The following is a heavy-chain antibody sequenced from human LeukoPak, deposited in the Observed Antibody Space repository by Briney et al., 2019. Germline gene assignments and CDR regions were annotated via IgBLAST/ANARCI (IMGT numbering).Heavy chain of an antibody. CDR2: IWYDGSNK. Sequence: GRSLRLSCAVSGFKFDDHGMHWVRQAPGKGLEWVAVIWYDGSNKYYADSVKGRFTISRDNSKNTLYLQMNSLRAEDTAVYYCASAFDYWGQGTLVTVSS. J-gene: IGHJ4*02. CDR3: ASAFDY. CDR1: GFKFDDHG. V-gene: IGHV3-33*01.